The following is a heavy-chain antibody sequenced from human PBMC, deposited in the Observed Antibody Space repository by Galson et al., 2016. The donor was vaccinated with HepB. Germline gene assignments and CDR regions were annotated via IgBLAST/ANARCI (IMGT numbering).Heavy chain of an antibody. CDR1: GRSLSELS. CDR3: ATLGGGHGIDF. V-gene: IGHV1-24*01. CDR2: SDPEDGKT. J-gene: IGHJ4*02. D-gene: IGHD3-16*01. Sequence: SVKVSCKVSGRSLSELSMHWVRQGPGQGPEWMGGSDPEDGKTIYAQKFHGRITMTEDRSTDTVYMDLTSLRSDETAVYYCATLGGGHGIDFWGQGTLVTVSS.